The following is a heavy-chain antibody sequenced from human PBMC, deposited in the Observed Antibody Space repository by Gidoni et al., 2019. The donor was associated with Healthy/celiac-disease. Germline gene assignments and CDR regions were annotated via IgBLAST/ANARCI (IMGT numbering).Heavy chain of an antibody. CDR1: GFTFSNAW. Sequence: EVQLVESGGGLVKPGGSLRLSCAASGFTFSNAWMSWVRQAPGKGVEWVGRIKSKTDGGTTDDAAPVKGRFTISRDDSKNTLYLQMNSLKTEDTAVYYCTTGASFLDIVADDYWGQGTLVTVSS. D-gene: IGHD5-12*01. CDR2: IKSKTDGGTT. CDR3: TTGASFLDIVADDY. V-gene: IGHV3-15*01. J-gene: IGHJ4*02.